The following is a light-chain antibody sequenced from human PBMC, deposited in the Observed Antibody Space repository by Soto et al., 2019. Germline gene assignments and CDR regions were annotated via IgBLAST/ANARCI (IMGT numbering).Light chain of an antibody. Sequence: DIQMTQSPSSVSASVGDRVTITCRASQGIRSWLAWFQQKPGKAPKLMNYAASSLPSGVPSRFSGSASATHSPLTISSLQPEDFATYYCQQANSFPRTFGGGTKVEIK. V-gene: IGKV1-12*01. CDR2: AAS. CDR1: QGIRSW. CDR3: QQANSFPRT. J-gene: IGKJ4*02.